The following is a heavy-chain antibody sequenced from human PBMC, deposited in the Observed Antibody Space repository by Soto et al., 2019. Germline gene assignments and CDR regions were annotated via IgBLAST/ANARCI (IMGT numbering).Heavy chain of an antibody. Sequence: PGGPLRLSCSASVFDASVNFMSWVRQAPGKGLEWVSAVSGSGGSTYYADSVKGQFTISRDNSKNTLYLQMNSLRAEDTAIYFCAKSYGDYPYYSAMDVWGQGTTVTVS. CDR2: VSGSGGST. CDR3: AKSYGDYPYYSAMDV. V-gene: IGHV3-23*01. CDR1: VFDASVNF. D-gene: IGHD4-17*01. J-gene: IGHJ6*02.